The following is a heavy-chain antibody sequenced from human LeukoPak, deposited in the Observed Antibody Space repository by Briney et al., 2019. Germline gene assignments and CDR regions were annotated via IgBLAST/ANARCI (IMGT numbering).Heavy chain of an antibody. V-gene: IGHV3-21*01. D-gene: IGHD3-10*02. J-gene: IGHJ6*04. CDR1: GFTFSTYS. Sequence: GGSLRLSCAASGFTFSTYSMNWVRQAPGKGLEWVSSISSSGTYIYYADSVKGRFTISRDNAKNSLYLQMNSLRAEDTAVYYCAELGITMIGGVWGKGTTVTISS. CDR3: AELGITMIGGV. CDR2: ISSSGTYI.